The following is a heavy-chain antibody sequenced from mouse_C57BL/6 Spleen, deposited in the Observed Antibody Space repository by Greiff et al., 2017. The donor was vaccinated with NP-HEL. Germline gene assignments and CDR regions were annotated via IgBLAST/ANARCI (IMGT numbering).Heavy chain of an antibody. J-gene: IGHJ1*03. CDR2: IHPNSGST. CDR1: GYTFTSYW. CDR3: ARSEYWYFDV. V-gene: IGHV1-64*01. Sequence: VQLQQSGAELVKPGASVKLSCKASGYTFTSYWMHWVKQRPGQGLEWIGMIHPNSGSTNYNEKFKSKATLTVDKSSSTAYMQLSSLTSEDSAVYYCARSEYWYFDVWGTGTTVTVSS.